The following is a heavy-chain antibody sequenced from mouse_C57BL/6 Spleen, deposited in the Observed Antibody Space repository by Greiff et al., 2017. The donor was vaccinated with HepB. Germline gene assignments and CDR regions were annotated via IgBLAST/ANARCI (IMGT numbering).Heavy chain of an antibody. CDR1: GYTFTSYW. V-gene: IGHV1-55*01. CDR2: IYPGSGST. CDR3: ARGGAYYGYDVAY. J-gene: IGHJ3*01. D-gene: IGHD2-9*01. Sequence: VQLQHPGAELVKPGASVKMSCKASGYTFTSYWITWVKQRPGQGLEWIGDIYPGSGSTNYNEKFKSKATLTVDTSSSTAYMQLSSLTSEDSAVYYCARGGAYYGYDVAYWGQGTLVTVSA.